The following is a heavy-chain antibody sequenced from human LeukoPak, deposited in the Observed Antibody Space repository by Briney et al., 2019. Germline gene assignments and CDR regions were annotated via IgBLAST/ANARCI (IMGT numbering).Heavy chain of an antibody. V-gene: IGHV1-18*01. J-gene: IGHJ4*02. CDR2: ISAYNGNT. CDR1: GYTFTSYG. D-gene: IGHD5-12*01. Sequence: ASVKVSCKASGYTFTSYGISWVRQAPGQGLEWMGWISAYNGNTNYAQKLQGRVTMTTDTSTSTAYMELSRLRSDDTAVYYCAREERKSGYDYERYFDYWGQGTLVTVSS. CDR3: AREERKSGYDYERYFDY.